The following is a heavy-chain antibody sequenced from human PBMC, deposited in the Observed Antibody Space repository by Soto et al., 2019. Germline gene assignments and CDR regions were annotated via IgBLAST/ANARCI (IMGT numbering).Heavy chain of an antibody. CDR3: AKGLVGYVFGVQDYYFGMDV. CDR2: ISYDGINK. V-gene: IGHV3-30*18. D-gene: IGHD1-26*01. Sequence: QVQLVESGGGVDQPGRSLRLSCGASGFKFSTYGMHWVCQAPGKGLEWVAVISYDGINKDYADSVKGRFTISRDNSKNTSHLQMNSLRAEDTAVYYCAKGLVGYVFGVQDYYFGMDVWGQGTTVAVSS. J-gene: IGHJ6*02. CDR1: GFKFSTYG.